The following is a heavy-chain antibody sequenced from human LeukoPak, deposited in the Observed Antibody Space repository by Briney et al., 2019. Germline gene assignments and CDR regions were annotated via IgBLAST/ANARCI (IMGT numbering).Heavy chain of an antibody. V-gene: IGHV4-34*01. CDR3: ARKRRGLGNWFDP. D-gene: IGHD3-10*01. Sequence: SETLSLTFAVYGGSFSGYYWSWIRQPPGKGLEWIGEINHSGSTNYNPSLKSRVTISVDTSKNQFSLELSAVTAADTAVYYCARKRRGLGNWFDPWGQGTLVTVSS. CDR1: GGSFSGYY. CDR2: INHSGST. J-gene: IGHJ5*02.